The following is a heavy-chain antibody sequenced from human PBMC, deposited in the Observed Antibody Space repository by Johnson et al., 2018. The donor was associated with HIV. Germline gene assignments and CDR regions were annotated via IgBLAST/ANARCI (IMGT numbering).Heavy chain of an antibody. Sequence: VLLVESGGGVVRPGGSLRLSCAASGFTFDDYGMSWVRQAPGKGLEWVSGINWNGGSTGYADSVKGRFTISRDNAKNSLYLHMNTLRAEDTALYYCARVVSVAVAGSRQGAVGAFDMWGQGRMVTVSS. CDR2: INWNGGST. CDR1: GFTFDDYG. V-gene: IGHV3-20*04. CDR3: ARVVSVAVAGSRQGAVGAFDM. D-gene: IGHD6-19*01. J-gene: IGHJ3*02.